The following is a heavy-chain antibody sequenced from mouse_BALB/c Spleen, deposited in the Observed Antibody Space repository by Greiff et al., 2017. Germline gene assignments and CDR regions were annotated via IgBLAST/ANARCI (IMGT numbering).Heavy chain of an antibody. CDR2: IYPYNGGT. CDR3: ATYYYGSSYYFDY. V-gene: IGHV1S29*02. CDR1: GYTFTDYN. J-gene: IGHJ2*01. Sequence: VQLQQSGPELVKPGASVKISCKASGYTFTDYNMHWVKQSHGKSLEWIGYIYPYNGGTGYNQKFKSKATLTVDNSSSTAYMELRSLTSEDSAVYYCATYYYGSSYYFDYWGQGTTLTVSS. D-gene: IGHD1-1*01.